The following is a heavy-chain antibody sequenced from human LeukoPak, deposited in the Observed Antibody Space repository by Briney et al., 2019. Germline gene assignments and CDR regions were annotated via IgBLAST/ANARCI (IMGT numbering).Heavy chain of an antibody. CDR1: GFTFSSYG. CDR2: IKQDGSEK. Sequence: GGTLRLSCAASGFTFSSYGMSWVRQAPGKGLEWVANIKQDGSEKYYVDSVKGRFTISRDNAKNSLYLQMNSLRAEDTAVYYCARDEFSDEYPYSSGWFDYWGQGTLVTVSS. CDR3: ARDEFSDEYPYSSGWFDY. D-gene: IGHD6-19*01. J-gene: IGHJ4*02. V-gene: IGHV3-7*01.